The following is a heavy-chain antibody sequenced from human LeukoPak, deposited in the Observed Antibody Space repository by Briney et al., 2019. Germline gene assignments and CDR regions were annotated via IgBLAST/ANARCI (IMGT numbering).Heavy chain of an antibody. Sequence: SETLSLTCTVSGGSISSSSYYWGWIRQPPGKGLEWIGSIYYSGSANYNPSLKSRVTMSVDTSKNQFSLKLNSVTAADTAVYYCARGGYYFDNWGQGTLVTVSS. CDR3: ARGGYYFDN. V-gene: IGHV4-39*07. CDR2: IYYSGSA. CDR1: GGSISSSSYY. J-gene: IGHJ4*02. D-gene: IGHD3-10*01.